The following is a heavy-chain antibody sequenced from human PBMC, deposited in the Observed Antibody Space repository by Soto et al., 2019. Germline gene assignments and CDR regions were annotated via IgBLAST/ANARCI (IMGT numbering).Heavy chain of an antibody. Sequence: ASVKVSCKASGGTFSSYAISWVRQAPGQGLEWMGGIIPIFGTANYAQKFQGRVTITADESTSTAYMELSSLRSEDTAVYYCARDPGSLVVPANDYWGQGTLVTVSS. V-gene: IGHV1-69*13. CDR1: GGTFSSYA. CDR2: IIPIFGTA. D-gene: IGHD2-2*01. CDR3: ARDPGSLVVPANDY. J-gene: IGHJ4*02.